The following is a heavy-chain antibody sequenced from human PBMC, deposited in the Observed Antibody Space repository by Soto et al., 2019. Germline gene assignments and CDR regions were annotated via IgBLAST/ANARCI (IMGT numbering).Heavy chain of an antibody. D-gene: IGHD3-22*01. Sequence: ASVKVSCKASGYSVTTYGIFWVRQAPGQGLEWMGWISPYNGKTNYAQNLQGRVSMTTYTSTTTSYMELRSLRSDDTAVYYCARPYDSSQSPRFDYWGQGTLVTVSS. CDR2: ISPYNGKT. V-gene: IGHV1-18*01. CDR3: ARPYDSSQSPRFDY. CDR1: GYSVTTYG. J-gene: IGHJ4*02.